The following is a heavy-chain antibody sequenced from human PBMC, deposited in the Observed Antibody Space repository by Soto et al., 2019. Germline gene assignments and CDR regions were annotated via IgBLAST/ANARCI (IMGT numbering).Heavy chain of an antibody. V-gene: IGHV4-34*01. D-gene: IGHD6-6*01. CDR3: ARGLSIAARPGSKRGAFDI. J-gene: IGHJ3*02. CDR2: INHSGST. Sequence: PSETLSLTCAVYGGSFSGSYWSRIRQPPGQGLEWIGEINHSGSTNYNPSLKSRVTNSVDTSKNQFSLKLTSVTAADTAVYYCARGLSIAARPGSKRGAFDIWGQGTMVT. CDR1: GGSFSGSY.